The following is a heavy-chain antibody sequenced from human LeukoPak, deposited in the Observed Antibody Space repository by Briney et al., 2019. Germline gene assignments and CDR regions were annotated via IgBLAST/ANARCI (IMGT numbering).Heavy chain of an antibody. CDR2: IKQHGSEK. Sequence: GGSLRLSCAASGYTFSSYWMSWVRQAPGKGLEWVANIKQHGSEKYYLDSVKGRFTVSRDDAKSSLYLQMNSLRAEDTAVYYCARLWPFDYWGQGTLVTVSS. CDR3: ARLWPFDY. D-gene: IGHD2-21*01. V-gene: IGHV3-7*01. CDR1: GYTFSSYW. J-gene: IGHJ4*02.